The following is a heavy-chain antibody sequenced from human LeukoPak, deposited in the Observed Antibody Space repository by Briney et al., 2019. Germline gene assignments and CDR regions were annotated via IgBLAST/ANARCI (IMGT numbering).Heavy chain of an antibody. CDR1: DDSISSYY. D-gene: IGHD6-19*01. CDR2: THYSGNS. J-gene: IGHJ4*02. CDR3: ARGAQWLEIDY. V-gene: IGHV4-59*12. Sequence: SETLSLTCSVSDDSISSYYWNWIRQPPGKPLEWIGYTHYSGNSNYNPSLKSRVTTFVDTSRNQFSLHLSSVTAADTAVYYCARGAQWLEIDYWGQGTLVTVSS.